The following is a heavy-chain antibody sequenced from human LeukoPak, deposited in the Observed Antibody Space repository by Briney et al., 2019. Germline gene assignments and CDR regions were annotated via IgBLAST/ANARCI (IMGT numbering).Heavy chain of an antibody. CDR1: GFTFSVYA. CDR3: AKGDYDDNYFDY. D-gene: IGHD4-17*01. CDR2: ISATGDSA. Sequence: GGSLRLSCAASGFTFSVYAMSWVRQAPGKGLEWVSAISATGDSAYYADSVEGRFTISRDNSKNTLYLQMNSLRAEDTALYYCAKGDYDDNYFDYWGQGTLVTVSS. J-gene: IGHJ4*02. V-gene: IGHV3-23*01.